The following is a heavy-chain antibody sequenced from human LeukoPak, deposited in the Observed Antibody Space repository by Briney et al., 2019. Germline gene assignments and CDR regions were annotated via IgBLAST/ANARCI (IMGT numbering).Heavy chain of an antibody. CDR1: GFTVSSNY. V-gene: IGHV3-53*01. CDR3: AKSSYYDSSGYYREYYFDY. Sequence: GGSLRLSCAASGFTVSSNYMSWVRQAPGKGLEWVSVIYGGGNIYYADSVKGRFTISRDNSKSTLFLQMNSLRAEDTAVYYCAKSSYYDSSGYYREYYFDYWGQGTLVTVSS. D-gene: IGHD3-22*01. J-gene: IGHJ4*02. CDR2: IYGGGNI.